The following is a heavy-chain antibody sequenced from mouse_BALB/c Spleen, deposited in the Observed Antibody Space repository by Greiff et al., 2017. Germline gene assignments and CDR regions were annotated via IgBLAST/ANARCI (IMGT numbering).Heavy chain of an antibody. CDR2: INPYNDGT. V-gene: IGHV1-14*01. J-gene: IGHJ3*01. D-gene: IGHD2-1*01. Sequence: EVQLQESGPELVKPGASVKMSCKASGYTFTSYVMHWVKQKPGQGLEWIGYINPYNDGTKYNEKFKGKATLTSDKSSSTAYMELSSLTSEDSAVYYCAREGSTPRPWFAYWGQGTLVTVSA. CDR3: AREGSTPRPWFAY. CDR1: GYTFTSYV.